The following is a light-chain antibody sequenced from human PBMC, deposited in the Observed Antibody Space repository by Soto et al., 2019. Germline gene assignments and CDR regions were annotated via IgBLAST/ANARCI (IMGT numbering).Light chain of an antibody. CDR2: GAS. CDR1: QSVNSY. Sequence: EIVMTQSPAILSVSPGVRATLSCRASQSVNSYLAWYQQKPGQAPRLLIYGASTSATGIPARFSGSGSGTEFTLTISSLQSEDFAVFYCQQYNNWPLTFGQGTRVEIK. J-gene: IGKJ1*01. CDR3: QQYNNWPLT. V-gene: IGKV3-15*01.